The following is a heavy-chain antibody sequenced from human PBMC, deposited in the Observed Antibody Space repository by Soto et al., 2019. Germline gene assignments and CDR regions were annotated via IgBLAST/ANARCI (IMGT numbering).Heavy chain of an antibody. Sequence: EIWSPTLRVFGGSMRHYFWTWIGQPPGKGLEGIEYIHNSVTTSFFPSSSPSLSSRVTISEGTSKNQFALKLLSVTTADTTVYFWATAEANSMNIAPYYLDFWGQGTLVTVSS. J-gene: IGHJ4*02. V-gene: IGHV4-59*01. CDR1: GGSMRHYF. CDR2: IHNSVTT. D-gene: IGHD2-21*01. CDR3: ATAEANSMNIAPYYLDF.